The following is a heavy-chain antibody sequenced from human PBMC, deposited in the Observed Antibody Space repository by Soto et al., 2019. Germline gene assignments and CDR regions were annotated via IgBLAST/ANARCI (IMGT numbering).Heavy chain of an antibody. CDR2: INPNSGGT. J-gene: IGHJ5*02. CDR3: ARDAMYSRSWFDCFDA. Sequence: ASVKGSCKASGYTFTVYYMHWVRQAPGQGLEWMRWINPNSGGTNYAQKFQGRVTMTRDTSISTAYMELSRLRSDDTAVYYCARDAMYSRSWFDCFDAQGQGDPVTVPS. CDR1: GYTFTVYY. V-gene: IGHV1-2*02. D-gene: IGHD6-13*01.